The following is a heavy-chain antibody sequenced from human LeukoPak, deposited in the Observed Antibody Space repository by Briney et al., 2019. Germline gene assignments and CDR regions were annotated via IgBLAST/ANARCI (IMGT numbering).Heavy chain of an antibody. CDR1: GYTXTTYG. CDR3: ARGTDNFDY. V-gene: IGHV1-18*01. Sequence: GASVKVSCKASGYTXTTYGISGVRQAPGQGLEWMGWISTYNGNTNYAQKLQGRVTMTTETSTRTAYMELRSLRSDDTAVYYCARGTDNFDYWGQGTLVTVSS. J-gene: IGHJ4*02. CDR2: ISTYNGNT.